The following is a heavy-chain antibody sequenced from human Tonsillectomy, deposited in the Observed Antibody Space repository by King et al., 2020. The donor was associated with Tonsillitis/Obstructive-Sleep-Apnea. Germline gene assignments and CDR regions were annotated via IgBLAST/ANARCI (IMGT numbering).Heavy chain of an antibody. CDR3: ARFPKGYCSGGSCYPDAFDI. CDR2: IYPGDSDT. Sequence: QLVQSGAEVKKPGESLKISCKGSGYSFTSYWIGWVRHMPGKGLEWMGIIYPGDSDTRYSPSFQGQVTIPADKAIRTASLQWSSLKASDTAMYYCARFPKGYCSGGSCYPDAFDIWGQGTMVTVSS. V-gene: IGHV5-51*01. CDR1: GYSFTSYW. J-gene: IGHJ3*02. D-gene: IGHD2-15*01.